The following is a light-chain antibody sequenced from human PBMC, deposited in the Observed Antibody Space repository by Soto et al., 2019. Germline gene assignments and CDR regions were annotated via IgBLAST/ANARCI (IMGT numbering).Light chain of an antibody. V-gene: IGLV2-11*01. Sequence: QSALTQPRSVSGSPGQSVTISCTGTSSDVGSYNYVSWHQQHPGKAPKLVIYDVTQRPSGVPDRFSASKSGITASLTISGLQAEDEADYYCCSYAAGDSFKFGGGTMLTVL. J-gene: IGLJ2*01. CDR1: SSDVGSYNY. CDR2: DVT. CDR3: CSYAAGDSFK.